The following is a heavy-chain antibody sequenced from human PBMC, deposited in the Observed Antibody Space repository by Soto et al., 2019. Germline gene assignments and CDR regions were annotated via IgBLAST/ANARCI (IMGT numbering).Heavy chain of an antibody. D-gene: IGHD2-15*01. CDR3: GRCWVAGYRLNLGYHWFDP. CDR2: ISYDGRNK. Sequence: QVQVVESGGGVVQPGRSLRLSCAASGFPVSGYSMHWVRQAPGKGLEWVALISYDGRNKDYADSVKGRFTISRDDSKNMRYLQMHSLLAEDTSVDYCGRCWVAGYRLNLGYHWFDPCAQGTMLVVSS. CDR1: GFPVSGYS. J-gene: IGHJ5*02. V-gene: IGHV3-30*04.